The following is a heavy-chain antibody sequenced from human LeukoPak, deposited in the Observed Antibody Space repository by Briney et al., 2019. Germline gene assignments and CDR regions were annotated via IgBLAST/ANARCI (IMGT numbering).Heavy chain of an antibody. J-gene: IGHJ4*02. V-gene: IGHV3-49*04. CDR1: RFASGDYA. Sequence: RTLRLSSTLSRFASGDYAMTTGPGAPSHGLREWTVVGKKANGGTTDYAASVKGRFTISRDDSKSIAYLQMNSLKTEDTAMYYCARGTFYDIFTGYTFDYWGQGTLVTVSS. CDR2: VGKKANGGTT. D-gene: IGHD3-9*01. CDR3: ARGTFYDIFTGYTFDY.